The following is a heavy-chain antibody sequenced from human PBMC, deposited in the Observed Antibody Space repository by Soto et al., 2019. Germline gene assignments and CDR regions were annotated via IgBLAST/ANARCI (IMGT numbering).Heavy chain of an antibody. CDR2: VSGSNGNT. V-gene: IGHV1-18*04. CDR1: GYTFINHG. J-gene: IGHJ4*02. Sequence: QVQLVQSEAEVKKPGASVKVSCEASGYTFINHGISWVRQAAGQGLEWMGWVSGSNGNTKYAQKLQGRVTTTTETSTSTAHMELRNLRSDDTAVYFCARDFYPLAYYFDPWGQGTLVTVSS. CDR3: ARDFYPLAYYFDP.